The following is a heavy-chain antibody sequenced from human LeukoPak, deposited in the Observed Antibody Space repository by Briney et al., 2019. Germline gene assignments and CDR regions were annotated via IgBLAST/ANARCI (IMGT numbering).Heavy chain of an antibody. J-gene: IGHJ4*02. CDR3: TRHSSSWLYYFDY. Sequence: GSLRLSCAASGFTFSGSAMHWVRQASGKGLEWVGRIRSKANSYATAYAASVKGRFTISRDDSKNTAYLQMNSLKTEDTAVYYCTRHSSSWLYYFDYWGQGTLVTVSS. CDR2: IRSKANSYAT. V-gene: IGHV3-73*01. D-gene: IGHD6-13*01. CDR1: GFTFSGSA.